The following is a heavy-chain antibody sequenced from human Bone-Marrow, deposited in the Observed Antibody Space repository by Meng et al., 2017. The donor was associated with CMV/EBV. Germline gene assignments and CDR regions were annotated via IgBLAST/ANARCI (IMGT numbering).Heavy chain of an antibody. CDR1: GFTFSSYE. D-gene: IGHD3-22*01. Sequence: GESLKISCAASGFTFSSYEMNWVRQAPGKGLEWVAFISYDGSNKNYADSVKGRFTISRDNSKNTLYLQMNSLRAEDTAVYYCARGYYYDSSGYSLRAFDIWGQGTLVTVSS. V-gene: IGHV3-30-3*01. J-gene: IGHJ3*02. CDR2: ISYDGSNK. CDR3: ARGYYYDSSGYSLRAFDI.